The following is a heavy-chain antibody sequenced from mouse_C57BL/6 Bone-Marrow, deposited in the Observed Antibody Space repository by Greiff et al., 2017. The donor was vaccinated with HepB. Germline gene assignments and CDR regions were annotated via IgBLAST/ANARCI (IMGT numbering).Heavy chain of an antibody. Sequence: EVQLVESGGGLVQSGRSLRLSCATSGFTFSDFYMEWVRQAPGKGLEWIAARRNKANDYTTEYSASVKGRFIVSRDTSQSILYLQMNALRAEDTAIYYCARDASELAMDYWGQGTSVTVSS. CDR2: RRNKANDYTT. V-gene: IGHV7-1*01. CDR1: GFTFSDFY. J-gene: IGHJ4*01. CDR3: ARDASELAMDY.